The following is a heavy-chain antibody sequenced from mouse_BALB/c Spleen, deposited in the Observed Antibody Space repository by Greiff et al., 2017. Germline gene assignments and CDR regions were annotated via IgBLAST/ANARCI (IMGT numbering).Heavy chain of an antibody. CDR1: GFNIKDYY. CDR2: IDPENGDT. CDR3: KPAYPWFAY. Sequence: VQLQQSGAELVRSGASVKLSCTASGFNIKDYYMHWVKQRPEQGLEWIGWIDPENGDTEYAPKFQGKATMTADTSSNTAYLQLSSLTSEDTAVYYCKPAYPWFAYWGQGTLVTVSA. D-gene: IGHD5-1*01. J-gene: IGHJ3*01. V-gene: IGHV14-4*02.